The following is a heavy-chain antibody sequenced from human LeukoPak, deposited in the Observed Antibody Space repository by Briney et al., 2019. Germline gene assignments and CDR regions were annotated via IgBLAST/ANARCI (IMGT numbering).Heavy chain of an antibody. Sequence: GGSLRLSCAASGFTFSSYSMNWVRQAPGKGLEWVSSISSSSSTIYYADSVKGRFTISRDNAKNSLYLQMNSLRAEDTAVYYCTTDRDSLVWFGAGGHWGQGTLVTVSS. D-gene: IGHD3-10*01. J-gene: IGHJ1*01. V-gene: IGHV3-48*01. CDR2: ISSSSSTI. CDR1: GFTFSSYS. CDR3: TTDRDSLVWFGAGGH.